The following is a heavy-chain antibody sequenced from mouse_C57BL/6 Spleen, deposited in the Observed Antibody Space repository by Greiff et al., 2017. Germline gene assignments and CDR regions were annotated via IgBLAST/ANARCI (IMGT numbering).Heavy chain of an antibody. Sequence: EVQLVESGGGLVKPGGSLKLSCAASGFTFSSYAMSWVRQTPEKRLEWVATISDGGSYTYYPDNVKGRFTISRDNAKNNLYLQMSHLKSEDTALYYCARDGGSSHWYFDVWGTGTTVTVSS. CDR1: GFTFSSYA. D-gene: IGHD1-1*01. CDR2: ISDGGSYT. CDR3: ARDGGSSHWYFDV. V-gene: IGHV5-4*01. J-gene: IGHJ1*03.